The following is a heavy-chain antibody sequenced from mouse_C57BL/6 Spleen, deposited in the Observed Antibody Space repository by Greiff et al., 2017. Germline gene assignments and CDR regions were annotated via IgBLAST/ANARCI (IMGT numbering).Heavy chain of an antibody. J-gene: IGHJ1*03. CDR2: IDPSDSYT. CDR1: GYTFTSFW. D-gene: IGHD1-1*01. V-gene: IGHV1-69*01. Sequence: QVQLQQPGAELVMPGASVKLSCKASGYTFTSFWMHWVKQRPGQGLEWIGEIDPSDSYTNYNQKFKGKSTLTVDKSSSTAYMQLSSLTSEDSAVYYCARKSYYGSSPYWYFEVWGTGTTVTVSS. CDR3: ARKSYYGSSPYWYFEV.